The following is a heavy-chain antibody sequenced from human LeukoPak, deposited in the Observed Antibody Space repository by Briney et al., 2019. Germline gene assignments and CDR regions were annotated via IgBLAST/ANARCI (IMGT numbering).Heavy chain of an antibody. CDR2: IYYSGST. J-gene: IGHJ6*02. CDR3: ARHGGYSYGSGMDV. CDR1: GASISSYY. V-gene: IGHV4-59*08. Sequence: PSETLSLTCTVSGASISSYYWSWIRQPPGKGLEWIGYIYYSGSTNYNPSLKSRVTISVDTSKNQFSLKLSSVTAADTAVYYCARHGGYSYGSGMDVWGQGTTVTVSS. D-gene: IGHD5-18*01.